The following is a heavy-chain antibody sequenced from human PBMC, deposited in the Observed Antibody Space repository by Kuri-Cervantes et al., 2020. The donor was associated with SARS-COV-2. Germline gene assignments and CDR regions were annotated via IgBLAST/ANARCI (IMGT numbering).Heavy chain of an antibody. CDR3: ARVSSSGWYRFDP. CDR1: GGSISSSSYY. J-gene: IGHJ5*02. D-gene: IGHD6-19*01. Sequence: ESLKISCAVYGGSISSSSYYWGWIRQPPGKGLEWIGSIYYSGSTYYNPSLKSRVTISVDTSKNQFSLKLSSVTAADTAVYYCARVSSSGWYRFDPWGQGTLVTVSS. V-gene: IGHV4-39*07. CDR2: IYYSGST.